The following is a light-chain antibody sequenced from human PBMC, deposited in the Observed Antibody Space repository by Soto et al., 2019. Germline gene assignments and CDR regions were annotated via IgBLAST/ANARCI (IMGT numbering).Light chain of an antibody. Sequence: LTQPASVSGSPGQSITISCTGTSSDIGAYSYVSWYQQHPGKAPKLMIYEVNNRPSGISDRFSGSKSGNTASLTISGLQAEDEADYYCISYTSTSTLVFGTGTKVTVL. V-gene: IGLV2-14*01. CDR2: EVN. J-gene: IGLJ1*01. CDR3: ISYTSTSTLV. CDR1: SSDIGAYSY.